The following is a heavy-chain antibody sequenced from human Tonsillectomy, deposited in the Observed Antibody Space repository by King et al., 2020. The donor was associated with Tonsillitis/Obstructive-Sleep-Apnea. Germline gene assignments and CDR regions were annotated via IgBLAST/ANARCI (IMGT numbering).Heavy chain of an antibody. D-gene: IGHD2-2*01. Sequence: QLVKSGAEVKKPGASVKVSCKASGYTFTSYYMHWVRQAPGQGLEWMGIINPSGGSTSYAQKFQGRVTMTRDTSTSTVYMELSSLRSEDTAVYYCARDQGVPAPLYYMDVWGKGTTVTVSS. V-gene: IGHV1-46*01. CDR1: GYTFTSYY. CDR2: INPSGGST. CDR3: ARDQGVPAPLYYMDV. J-gene: IGHJ6*03.